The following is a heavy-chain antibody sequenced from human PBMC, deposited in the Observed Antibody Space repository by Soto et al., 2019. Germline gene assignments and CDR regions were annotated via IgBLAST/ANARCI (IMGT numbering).Heavy chain of an antibody. CDR3: ARLDKYYWPGGYYYGMDV. Sequence: GGSLRLSCAASGFTFSSYGMHWVRQAPGKGLEWVAVIWYDGSNKYYADSVKGRFTISRDNSKNTLYLQMNSLRAEDTAVYYCARLDKYYWPGGYYYGMDVWGQGTTVTVSS. J-gene: IGHJ6*02. CDR2: IWYDGSNK. CDR1: GFTFSSYG. D-gene: IGHD3-10*01. V-gene: IGHV3-33*01.